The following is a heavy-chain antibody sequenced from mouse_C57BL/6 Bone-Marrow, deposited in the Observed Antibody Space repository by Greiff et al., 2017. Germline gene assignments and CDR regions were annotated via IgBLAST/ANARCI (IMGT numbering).Heavy chain of an antibody. V-gene: IGHV1-69*01. CDR3: ARVDDPEDY. D-gene: IGHD2-3*01. J-gene: IGHJ4*01. CDR2: IDPSDSYT. CDR1: GYNFTSYW. Sequence: QVQLQQPGAELVMPGASVKLSCKASGYNFTSYWMHWVKQRPGQGLEWIGEIDPSDSYTNYNQKFKGKTTLTVDKSSSTAYMQRSSLTSEDSAVYYCARVDDPEDYWGQGTSVTVSS.